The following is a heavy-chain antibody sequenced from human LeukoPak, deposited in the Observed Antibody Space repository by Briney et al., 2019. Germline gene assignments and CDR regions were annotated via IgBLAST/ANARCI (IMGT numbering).Heavy chain of an antibody. Sequence: VASVKVSCKASGYTFTSYGISWVRQAPGQGLEWMGWISAYNGNTNYAQKLQGRVTMTTDTSTSTAYMELRSLRSDDTAVYYCARGGQMGQPLGWYYMDVWGKGTTVTVSS. J-gene: IGHJ6*03. V-gene: IGHV1-18*01. CDR1: GYTFTSYG. D-gene: IGHD5-24*01. CDR3: ARGGQMGQPLGWYYMDV. CDR2: ISAYNGNT.